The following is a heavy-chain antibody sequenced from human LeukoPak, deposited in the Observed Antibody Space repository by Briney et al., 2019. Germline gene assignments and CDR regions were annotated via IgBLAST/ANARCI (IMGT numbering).Heavy chain of an antibody. J-gene: IGHJ4*02. D-gene: IGHD6-19*01. CDR3: ARVWYSSGWFDY. Sequence: GGSLRLSCAASGFTFSSYAMHWVRQAPGKGLEWVAVISYDGSNKYYADSVKGRFTISRDNSKNTLYLQMNSLRAEDTAVYYCARVWYSSGWFDYWGQGTLVTVSS. CDR1: GFTFSSYA. V-gene: IGHV3-30-3*01. CDR2: ISYDGSNK.